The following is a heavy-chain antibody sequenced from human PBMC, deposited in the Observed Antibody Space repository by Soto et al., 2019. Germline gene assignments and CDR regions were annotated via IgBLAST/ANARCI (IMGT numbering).Heavy chain of an antibody. CDR1: GGTFSSYA. V-gene: IGHV1-69*13. CDR2: IIPIFGTA. D-gene: IGHD6-6*01. CDR3: ARDSEKQLVPHYYYYGMDV. Sequence: VKVSCKASGGTFSSYAISWVRQAPGQGLEWMGGIIPIFGTANYAQKFQGRVTITADESTSTAYMELSSLRSEDTAVYYCARDSEKQLVPHYYYYGMDVWGQGTTVTVSS. J-gene: IGHJ6*02.